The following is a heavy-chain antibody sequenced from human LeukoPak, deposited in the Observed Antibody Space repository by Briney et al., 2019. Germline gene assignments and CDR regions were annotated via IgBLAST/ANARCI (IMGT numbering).Heavy chain of an antibody. CDR2: IYPGDSDT. CDR1: GSRFTSYW. Sequence: GASLKISSKGSGSRFTSYWIGWVRQMPGKGLAWMGIIYPGDSDTRYSPSFQGQVTISADKSISTAYLQWSSLKASDTAMYYCARVFDSSGFYFDYWGQGTLVTVS. J-gene: IGHJ4*02. CDR3: ARVFDSSGFYFDY. D-gene: IGHD6-19*01. V-gene: IGHV5-51*01.